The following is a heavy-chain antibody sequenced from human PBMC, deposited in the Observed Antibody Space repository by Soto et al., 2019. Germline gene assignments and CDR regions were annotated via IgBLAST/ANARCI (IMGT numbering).Heavy chain of an antibody. V-gene: IGHV4-30-2*01. Sequence: PSETLSLTCAVSGGSISSGGYSWSWIRQPPGKGLEWIGYIYHSGSTYYNPSLKSRVTISVDRSKNQFSLKLSSVTAADTAVYYCAREGSYGSFGYWGQGTLVTVSS. CDR3: AREGSYGSFGY. CDR2: IYHSGST. CDR1: GGSISSGGYS. D-gene: IGHD1-26*01. J-gene: IGHJ4*02.